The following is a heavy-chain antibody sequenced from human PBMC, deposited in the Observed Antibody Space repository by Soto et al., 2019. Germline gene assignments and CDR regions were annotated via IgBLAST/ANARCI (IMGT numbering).Heavy chain of an antibody. CDR2: IIPIFGTA. J-gene: IGHJ3*01. Sequence: SVKVSCKASGGTFSSYAISWVRQAPGQGLEWMGGIIPIFGTANYAQKFQGRVTITADESTSTAYMELSSLRSEDTAVYYCARDPYYYDSSGYTSDAFDLWGHGTMVPVSS. CDR3: ARDPYYYDSSGYTSDAFDL. V-gene: IGHV1-69*13. D-gene: IGHD3-22*01. CDR1: GGTFSSYA.